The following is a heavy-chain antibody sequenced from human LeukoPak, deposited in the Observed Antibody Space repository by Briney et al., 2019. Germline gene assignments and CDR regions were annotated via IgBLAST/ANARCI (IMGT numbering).Heavy chain of an antibody. Sequence: SETLSLTCTVSGGSISTTNYHWGWIRQPPGRDLDWIGSIYSSGNTYYNPSLESRVTTSVDTSTNQLFLKLTSATAADTSVYYCARHSGLRSPFDPWGQGTLVTVSS. J-gene: IGHJ5*02. CDR2: IYSSGNT. D-gene: IGHD3-3*01. CDR3: ARHSGLRSPFDP. CDR1: GGSISTTNYH. V-gene: IGHV4-39*01.